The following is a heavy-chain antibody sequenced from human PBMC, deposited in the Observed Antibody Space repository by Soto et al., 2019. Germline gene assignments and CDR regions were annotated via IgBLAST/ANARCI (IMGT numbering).Heavy chain of an antibody. V-gene: IGHV3-23*01. D-gene: IGHD3-3*01. CDR2: ISGGDGST. CDR3: AKARAQYYDFWSGYPVDY. CDR1: GFPFNSYA. Sequence: AGGSLRLSCETTGFPFNSYAMSWVRRAPGKGLEWVASISGGDGSTYYADSVKGRFTISRDNAKNTLYLQMNSLRAEDTAVYYCAKARAQYYDFWSGYPVDYWGQGT. J-gene: IGHJ4*02.